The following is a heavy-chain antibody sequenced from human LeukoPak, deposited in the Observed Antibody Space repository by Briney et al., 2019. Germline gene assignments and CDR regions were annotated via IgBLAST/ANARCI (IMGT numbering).Heavy chain of an antibody. D-gene: IGHD2/OR15-2a*01. J-gene: IGHJ5*02. Sequence: SETLSLTCTVSGGSISSYYWSWIRQPPGKGLEWIGNIYYSGSTNYNPSLKSRVTISVDTSKNQFSLKLSSVTAADTAVYYCARQINIGWKNWFDPWGQGTLVTVSS. V-gene: IGHV4-59*08. CDR2: IYYSGST. CDR1: GGSISSYY. CDR3: ARQINIGWKNWFDP.